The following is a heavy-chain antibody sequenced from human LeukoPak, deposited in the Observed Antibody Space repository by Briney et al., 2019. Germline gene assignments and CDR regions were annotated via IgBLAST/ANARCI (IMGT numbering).Heavy chain of an antibody. CDR3: ARGRDIVVVPAVHFYYYGMDV. J-gene: IGHJ6*04. Sequence: SVKVSCKAFGGTFSSYAISWVRQAPGQGLEWMGGIIPIFGTANYAQKFQGRVTITADESTSTAYMELSSLRSEDTAVYYCARGRDIVVVPAVHFYYYGMDVWGKGTTVTVSS. D-gene: IGHD2-2*01. CDR2: IIPIFGTA. CDR1: GGTFSSYA. V-gene: IGHV1-69*13.